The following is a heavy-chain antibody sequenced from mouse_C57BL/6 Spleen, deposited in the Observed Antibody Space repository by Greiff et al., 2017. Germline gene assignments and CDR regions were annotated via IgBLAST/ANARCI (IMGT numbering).Heavy chain of an antibody. J-gene: IGHJ4*01. Sequence: QVHLKQSGAELVRPGTSVKVSCKASGYAFTNYLIEWVKQRPGQGLEWIGVINPGSGGTNYNEKFKGKATLTADKSSSTAYMQLSSLTSEDSAVYFCARRGSSYAMDYWGQGTSVTVSS. CDR1: GYAFTNYL. V-gene: IGHV1-54*01. CDR2: INPGSGGT. CDR3: ARRGSSYAMDY. D-gene: IGHD1-1*01.